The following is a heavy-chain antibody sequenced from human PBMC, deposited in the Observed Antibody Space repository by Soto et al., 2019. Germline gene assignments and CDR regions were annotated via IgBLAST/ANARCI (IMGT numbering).Heavy chain of an antibody. CDR3: ARVYCSGRSCYHLDY. V-gene: IGHV3-74*01. Sequence: GRSARLPCAASGFTFSNSSMHWVRQGPGKGLVWVSRIKSDGSSTSYADSVKGRFTISRDNAKNTLYLQMNSLRAEDTAVYYGARVYCSGRSCYHLDYWGKGT. CDR1: GFTFSNSS. J-gene: IGHJ4*02. D-gene: IGHD2-15*01. CDR2: IKSDGSST.